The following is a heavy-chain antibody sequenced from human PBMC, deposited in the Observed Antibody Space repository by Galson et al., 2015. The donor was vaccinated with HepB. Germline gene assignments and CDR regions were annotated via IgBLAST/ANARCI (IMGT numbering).Heavy chain of an antibody. J-gene: IGHJ6*02. CDR2: IYPGDSDT. CDR3: ARRESGYCSGGSCYGYGMDV. V-gene: IGHV5-51*01. CDR1: GYSFTNYW. D-gene: IGHD2-15*01. Sequence: QSGAEVKKPGESLKISCTGSGYSFTNYWIGWLRQMPGKGLEWMGIIYPGDSDTRYSPSFQGQVTISADKSISTAYLQWSSLKASDTAMYYCARRESGYCSGGSCYGYGMDVWGQGTTVTVSS.